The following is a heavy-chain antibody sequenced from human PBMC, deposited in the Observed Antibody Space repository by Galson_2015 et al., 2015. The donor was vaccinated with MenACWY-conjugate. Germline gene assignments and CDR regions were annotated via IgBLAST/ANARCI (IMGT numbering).Heavy chain of an antibody. J-gene: IGHJ4*02. CDR1: GYNFATFW. Sequence: QSGAEVKKPGESLRISCKGSGYNFATFWIGWVRQRPGKGLEWMGILYPDDSDTKFSPSFQGQVTLSADKSISTAYRQWSSLKASDSAMYYCASRYASGSFDYWGPGTLVTVSS. CDR2: LYPDDSDT. V-gene: IGHV5-51*01. CDR3: ASRYASGSFDY. D-gene: IGHD3-10*01.